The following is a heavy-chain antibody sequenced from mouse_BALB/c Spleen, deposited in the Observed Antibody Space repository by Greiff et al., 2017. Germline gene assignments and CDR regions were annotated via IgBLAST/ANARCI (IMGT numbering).Heavy chain of an antibody. V-gene: IGHV5-17*02. CDR1: GFTFSSFG. D-gene: IGHD1-1*01. Sequence: VQLKQSGGGLVQPGGSRKLSCAASGFTFSSFGMHWVRQAPEKGLEWVAYISSGSSTIYYADTVKGRFTISRDNPKNTLFLQMTSLRSEDTAMYYCARADYYGSRTYYYAMDYWGQGTSVTVSS. J-gene: IGHJ4*01. CDR3: ARADYYGSRTYYYAMDY. CDR2: ISSGSSTI.